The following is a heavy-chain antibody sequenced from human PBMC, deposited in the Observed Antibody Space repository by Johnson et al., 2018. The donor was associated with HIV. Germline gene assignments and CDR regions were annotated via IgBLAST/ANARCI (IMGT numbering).Heavy chain of an antibody. D-gene: IGHD3-22*01. CDR2: IKQDGSEK. J-gene: IGHJ3*01. CDR1: GFTFRSYW. V-gene: IGHV3-7*03. CDR3: AREISRYYYDYAAFDL. Sequence: EQLVESGGGLVQPGGSLRLSCAVSGFTFRSYWMTWVRQAPGKGLEWVTNIKQDGSEKYYVDSVKGRFTISRDNAKNSLYLQMNSLRADDTALYYCAREISRYYYDYAAFDLWGQGTTVTVSS.